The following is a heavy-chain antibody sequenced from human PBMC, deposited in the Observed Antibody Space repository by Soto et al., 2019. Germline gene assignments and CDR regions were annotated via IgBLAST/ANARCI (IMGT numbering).Heavy chain of an antibody. CDR3: TTSIGGYYDSSGYYLD. CDR2: IRSKANSYAT. D-gene: IGHD3-22*01. CDR1: GFTFSGSA. V-gene: IGHV3-73*01. Sequence: SLRLSCAASGFTFSGSAMHWVRQASGKGLEWVGRIRSKANSYATAYAASVKGRFTISRDDSKNTAYLQMNSLKTEDTAVYYCTTSIGGYYDSSGYYLDWGQGTLVTVSS. J-gene: IGHJ4*02.